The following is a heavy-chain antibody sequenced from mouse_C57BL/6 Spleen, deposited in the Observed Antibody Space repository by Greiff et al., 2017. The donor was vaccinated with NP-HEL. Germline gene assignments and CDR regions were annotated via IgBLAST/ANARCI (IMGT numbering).Heavy chain of an antibody. Sequence: QVQLKESGAELVRPGSSVKLSCKASGYTFTSYWMHWVKQRPIQGLEWIGNIDPSDSETHYNQKFKDKATLTVDKSSSTAYMQLSSLTSEDSVVYYCARPSYYGSSDYFDYWGQGTTLTVSS. D-gene: IGHD1-1*01. V-gene: IGHV1-52*01. CDR3: ARPSYYGSSDYFDY. CDR1: GYTFTSYW. J-gene: IGHJ2*01. CDR2: IDPSDSET.